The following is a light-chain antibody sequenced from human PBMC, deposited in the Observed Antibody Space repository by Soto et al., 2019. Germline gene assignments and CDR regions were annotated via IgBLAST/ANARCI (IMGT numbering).Light chain of an antibody. CDR3: QQYNSYSTWT. CDR2: AAS. Sequence: IQMTQSPSSLSASVGDRVTITCRASQGIRNDCGWYQQKPGKAPDLLIYAASSLQSGVPSRFSGSGSGTEFTLTISSLQPDDFATYYCQQYNSYSTWTFGQGTKVDIK. CDR1: QGIRND. J-gene: IGKJ1*01. V-gene: IGKV1-17*01.